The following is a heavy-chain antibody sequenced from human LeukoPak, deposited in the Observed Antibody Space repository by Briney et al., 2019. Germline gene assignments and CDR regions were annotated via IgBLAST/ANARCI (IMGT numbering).Heavy chain of an antibody. D-gene: IGHD3-16*02. CDR3: ARDYPSSPYFDY. V-gene: IGHV1-2*02. Sequence: ASVKVSCKASGYTFTGYYMHWVRQAPGQGLEWMGWINPNSGGTNYAQKFQGRVTMTRDTSISTAYMELSRLRSDDTAVYYCARDYPSSPYFDYWGQGTLVTVSS. CDR2: INPNSGGT. J-gene: IGHJ4*02. CDR1: GYTFTGYY.